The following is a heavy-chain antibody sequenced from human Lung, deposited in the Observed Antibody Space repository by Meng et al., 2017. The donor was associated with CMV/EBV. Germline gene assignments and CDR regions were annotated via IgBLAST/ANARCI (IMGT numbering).Heavy chain of an antibody. CDR3: ARTHVMGGAPPSLDY. V-gene: IGHV1-46*01. CDR2: INPGGGST. J-gene: IGHJ4*02. CDR1: GYTFTTYY. Sequence: SGYTFTTYYMNWVRQAPGQGLEWRGIINPGGGSTNYAQKFQGRVTMTRDTSTSTVYMELSSLGSEDTAVYYCARTHVMGGAPPSLDYWGQGTLVTVSS. D-gene: IGHD1-26*01.